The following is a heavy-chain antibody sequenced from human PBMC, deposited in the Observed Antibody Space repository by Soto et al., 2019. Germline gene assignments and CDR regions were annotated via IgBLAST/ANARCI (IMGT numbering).Heavy chain of an antibody. CDR2: INPRGST. CDR1: GGSFSGYF. CDR3: SRRDPPYSGSGIHCGCVDF. J-gene: IGHJ4*02. D-gene: IGHD3-10*01. Sequence: QVQLQQWGAGLLKPSETLSLTCAVHGGSFSGYFWTWIRQTPGKGLEWIGVINPRGSTNYTPSRETRVDMSVATTKHQCSLSLRSVPAADPAVYYCSRRDPPYSGSGIHCGCVDFWGQGNLVAVSS. V-gene: IGHV4-34*02.